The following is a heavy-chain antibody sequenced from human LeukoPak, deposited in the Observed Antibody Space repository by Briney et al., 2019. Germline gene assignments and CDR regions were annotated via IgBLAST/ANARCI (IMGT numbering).Heavy chain of an antibody. CDR1: VGSISSSY. CDR2: IYYSGST. CDR3: ARVRDTSSGGYYFDY. D-gene: IGHD6-6*01. Sequence: PSGPLPLTCTVSVGSISSSYWNGIRQPPGKGLEWIGSIYYSGSTNYNPSLKSRVTISVDTSKKQFSLKLSSVTAADTAVYYCARVRDTSSGGYYFDYWGQGTLVTVSS. V-gene: IGHV4-59*01. J-gene: IGHJ4*02.